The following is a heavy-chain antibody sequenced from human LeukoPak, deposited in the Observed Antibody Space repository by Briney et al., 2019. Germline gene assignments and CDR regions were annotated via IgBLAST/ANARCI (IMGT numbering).Heavy chain of an antibody. CDR3: ARDVAVIAFDY. J-gene: IGHJ4*02. Sequence: GGSLRLSCEASGFTFTGNTMHWFRQAPGKGLEWVSYITSSSSAIYYAESVKGRFTISRDSAKNSLYLQMNSLRAEDTAVYYCARDVAVIAFDYWGQGTLVTVSS. CDR2: ITSSSSAI. V-gene: IGHV3-48*01. CDR1: GFTFTGNT. D-gene: IGHD2-15*01.